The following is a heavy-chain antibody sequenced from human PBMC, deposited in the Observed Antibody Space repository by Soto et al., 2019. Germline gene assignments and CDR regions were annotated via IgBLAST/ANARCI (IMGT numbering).Heavy chain of an antibody. Sequence: AGGSLRLSCAASGFTFSDYYMSWIRQAPGKGLEWVSYISSSSSYTNYADSVRGRFTISRDNAKNSLYLQMNSLRAEDTAVYYCARESILGWFDPWGQGTLVTVSS. D-gene: IGHD1-26*01. CDR3: ARESILGWFDP. CDR1: GFTFSDYY. CDR2: ISSSSSYT. J-gene: IGHJ5*02. V-gene: IGHV3-11*06.